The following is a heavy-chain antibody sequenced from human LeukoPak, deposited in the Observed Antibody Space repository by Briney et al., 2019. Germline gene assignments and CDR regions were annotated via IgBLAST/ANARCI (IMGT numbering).Heavy chain of an antibody. CDR2: ISYDGSNK. D-gene: IGHD6-13*01. J-gene: IGHJ4*02. CDR1: GFTFSSYG. V-gene: IGHV3-30*18. CDR3: AKDPGSSWYAGFDY. Sequence: GGSLRLSCAASGFTFSSYGMHWVRQAPGKGLEWVAVISYDGSNKYYADSVKGRFTISRDNSKNTLYLQMNSLRAEGTAVYYCAKDPGSSWYAGFDYWGQGTLVTVSS.